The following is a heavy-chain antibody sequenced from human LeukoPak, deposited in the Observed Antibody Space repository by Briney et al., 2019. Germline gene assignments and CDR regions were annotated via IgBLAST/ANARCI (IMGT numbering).Heavy chain of an antibody. J-gene: IGHJ4*02. Sequence: SQTLSLTCTVSGGSISSGDYYGSWIRQPPGKGLEWIGYIYYSGSTYYNPSLKSRVTISVDTSKNQFSLKLSSVTAADTAVYYCARGADITMVRGVPFDYWGQGTLVTVSS. CDR2: IYYSGST. V-gene: IGHV4-30-4*01. D-gene: IGHD3-10*01. CDR1: GGSISSGDYY. CDR3: ARGADITMVRGVPFDY.